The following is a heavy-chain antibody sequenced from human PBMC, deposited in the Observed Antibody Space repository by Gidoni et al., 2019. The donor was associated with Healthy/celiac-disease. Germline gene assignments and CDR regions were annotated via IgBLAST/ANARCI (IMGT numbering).Heavy chain of an antibody. V-gene: IGHV3-7*01. CDR1: GYTFSSYW. Sequence: LVQPGGSLRLYCAASGYTFSSYWMSWVRQAPGRGLEWVANIKQDGSEKYYVDSVNGRFTISRDNAKNSLYLQMNSLRAEDTAVYYCATRRGFYSSWGTYDYWGQGTLVTVSS. J-gene: IGHJ4*02. D-gene: IGHD6-6*01. CDR2: IKQDGSEK. CDR3: ATRRGFYSSWGTYDY.